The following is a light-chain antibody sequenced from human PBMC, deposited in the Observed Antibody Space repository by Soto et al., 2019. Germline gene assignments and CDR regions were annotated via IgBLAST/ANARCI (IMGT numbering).Light chain of an antibody. CDR3: SSYTSSSTYV. V-gene: IGLV2-14*01. Sequence: QSVLTQPASVSGSPGQSITISCTGTSSDVGGYNYVSRYQQHPGKAPKLMIYDVSNRPSGVSNRFSGPKPGNTASLTIPGLPAEDEADYFCSSYTSSSTYVFGTGTKVTVL. CDR2: DVS. CDR1: SSDVGGYNY. J-gene: IGLJ1*01.